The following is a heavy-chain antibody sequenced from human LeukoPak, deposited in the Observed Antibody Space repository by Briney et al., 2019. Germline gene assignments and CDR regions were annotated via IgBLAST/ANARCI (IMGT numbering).Heavy chain of an antibody. CDR2: ISSSGSTI. D-gene: IGHD5-18*01. CDR3: ARPGYSYDPYYYGMDV. Sequence: GGSLRLSCAASGFTFSSYAMSWVRQAPGKGLEWVSYISSSGSTIYYADSVKGRFTISRDNAKNSLYLQMNSLRAEDTAVYYCARPGYSYDPYYYGMDVWGLGTTVTVSS. CDR1: GFTFSSYA. J-gene: IGHJ6*02. V-gene: IGHV3-48*04.